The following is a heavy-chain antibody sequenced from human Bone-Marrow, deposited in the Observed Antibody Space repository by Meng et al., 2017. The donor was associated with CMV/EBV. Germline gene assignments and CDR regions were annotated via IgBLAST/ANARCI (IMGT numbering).Heavy chain of an antibody. J-gene: IGHJ4*02. CDR3: ARDRAARYSSSWFFDY. CDR2: IYHSVST. V-gene: IGHV4-4*02. D-gene: IGHD6-13*01. Sequence: SETLSLTCAVSGGSISSSNWWSWVRQPPGKGLEWIGEIYHSVSTNYNPSLKSRVTISVDKYKNQFSLKLSSVTAADTAVYYCARDRAARYSSSWFFDYWGQGTLVTVSS. CDR1: GGSISSSNW.